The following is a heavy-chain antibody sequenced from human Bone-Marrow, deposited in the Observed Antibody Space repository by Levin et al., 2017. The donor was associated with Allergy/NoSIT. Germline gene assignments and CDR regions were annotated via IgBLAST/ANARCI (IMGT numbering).Heavy chain of an antibody. CDR1: GYTFTGYY. CDR3: ARGFSITFGGVIVTTDAFDI. V-gene: IGHV1-2*06. J-gene: IGHJ3*02. CDR2: INPNSGGT. Sequence: ASVKVSCKASGYTFTGYYMHRVRQAPGQGLEWMGRINPNSGGTNYAQKFQGRVTMTRDTSISTAYMELSRLRSDDTAVYYCARGFSITFGGVIVTTDAFDIWGQGTMVTVSS. D-gene: IGHD3-16*02.